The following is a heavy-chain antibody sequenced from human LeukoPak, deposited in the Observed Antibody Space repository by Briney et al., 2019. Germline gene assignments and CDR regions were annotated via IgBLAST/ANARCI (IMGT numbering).Heavy chain of an antibody. D-gene: IGHD3-22*01. Sequence: ASVKVSCKASGYTFTGHYMHWVRQAPGQGLEWMGWINPNSGGTNYAQKFQGRVTMTRDTSISTAYMELSRLRSDDTAVYYCARSYSSSSHYYDSSGYPDYWGQGTLVTVSS. J-gene: IGHJ4*02. V-gene: IGHV1-2*02. CDR2: INPNSGGT. CDR3: ARSYSSSSHYYDSSGYPDY. CDR1: GYTFTGHY.